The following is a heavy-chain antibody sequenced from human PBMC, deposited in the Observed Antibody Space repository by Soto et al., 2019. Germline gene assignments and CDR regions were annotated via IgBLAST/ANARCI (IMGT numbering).Heavy chain of an antibody. D-gene: IGHD4-4*01. Sequence: ASVKVSCKASGYTFTSYAMNWVRQAPGQGLEWMGWINTNTGNPTYAQGFTGRFVFSLDTSVSTAYLQICSLKAEDTAVYYCASRIYTNYVSDLDNWGQGTLVTVSS. CDR2: INTNTGNP. V-gene: IGHV7-4-1*01. J-gene: IGHJ4*02. CDR1: GYTFTSYA. CDR3: ASRIYTNYVSDLDN.